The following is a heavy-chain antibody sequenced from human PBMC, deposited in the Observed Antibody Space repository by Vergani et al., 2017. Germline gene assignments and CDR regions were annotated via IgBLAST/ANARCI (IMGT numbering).Heavy chain of an antibody. J-gene: IGHJ6*03. CDR2: IYTSGST. D-gene: IGHD2-2*01. V-gene: IGHV4-61*02. CDR3: ARAVVVPAAINYYYMDV. Sequence: QVQLQESGPGLVKPSQTLSLTCTVSGGSISSGSYYWSWIRQPAGKGLEWIGRIYTSGSTNYNPSLKSRVTISVDTSKNQFSLKLSSVTAADTAVYYCARAVVVPAAINYYYMDVWGKGTTVTVSS. CDR1: GGSISSGSYY.